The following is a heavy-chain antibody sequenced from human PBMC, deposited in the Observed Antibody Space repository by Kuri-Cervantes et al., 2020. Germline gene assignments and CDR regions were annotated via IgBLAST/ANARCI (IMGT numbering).Heavy chain of an antibody. CDR2: IIPIFDTS. Sequence: SVKVSCKASGGAFSSYSINWVRQASGRGLEWIGGIIPIFDTSNHARKFQGRVAMTTDESTSTVYMELSSLRFEDTAVYYCATPPTVYYYDSSGYLVYWGQGTLVHRLL. J-gene: IGHJ4*02. CDR3: ATPPTVYYYDSSGYLVY. V-gene: IGHV1-69*05. D-gene: IGHD3-22*01. CDR1: GGAFSSYS.